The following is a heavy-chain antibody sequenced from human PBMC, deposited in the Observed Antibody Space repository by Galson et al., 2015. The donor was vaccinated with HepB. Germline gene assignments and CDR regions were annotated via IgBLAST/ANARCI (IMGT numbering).Heavy chain of an antibody. CDR1: GFTVSSNY. Sequence: SLRLSCAASGFTVSSNYMSWVRQAPGKGLEWVSVIYSGGSTYYADSVKGRFTISRDNSKNTLYLQMNSLRAEDTAVYYCAKKGSGEAAADDYWGQGTLVTVSS. J-gene: IGHJ4*02. V-gene: IGHV3-66*01. CDR2: IYSGGST. D-gene: IGHD6-13*01. CDR3: AKKGSGEAAADDY.